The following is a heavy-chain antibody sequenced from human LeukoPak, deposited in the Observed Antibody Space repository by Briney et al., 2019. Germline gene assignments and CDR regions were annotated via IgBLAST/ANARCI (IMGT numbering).Heavy chain of an antibody. CDR3: ATDVAGSTVTTFYYYYYGMDV. V-gene: IGHV1-24*01. J-gene: IGHJ6*02. CDR2: FDPEDGET. CDR1: GYTLTELS. Sequence: GASVKVSCKVSGYTLTELSMHWVRQAPGKGLEWMGGFDPEDGETIYAQKFQGRVTMTEDTSTDTAYMELSSLRSEDTAVYYCATDVAGSTVTTFYYYYYGMDVWGQGTTVTVSS. D-gene: IGHD4-17*01.